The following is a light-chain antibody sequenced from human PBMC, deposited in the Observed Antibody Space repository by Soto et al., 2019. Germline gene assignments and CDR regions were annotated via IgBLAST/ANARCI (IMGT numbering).Light chain of an antibody. V-gene: IGLV1-44*01. CDR1: SSNIGSNI. J-gene: IGLJ3*02. CDR3: AAWDDSLNGWV. CDR2: SNN. Sequence: QSVLTQPPSASGTPGQRVTISCSGSSSNIGSNIVNWYQQLPGTAPKLRIYSNNQRPSGVPDRFSGSKSGTSASLAISGLQSEDEADYYCAAWDDSLNGWVFGGGTKLTVL.